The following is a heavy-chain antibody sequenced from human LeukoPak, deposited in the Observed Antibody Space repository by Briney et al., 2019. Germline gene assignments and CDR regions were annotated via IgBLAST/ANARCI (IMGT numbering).Heavy chain of an antibody. CDR3: ARDRRFLEWLLHPPHYYMDV. V-gene: IGHV3-21*01. Sequence: PGGSLRLSCAASGFTFSSYSMNWVRQAPGKGLEWVSSISSSSSYIYYADSVKGRFTISRDNAKNSLYLQMNSLRAENTAVYYCARDRRFLEWLLHPPHYYMDVWGKGTTVTVSS. CDR1: GFTFSSYS. CDR2: ISSSSSYI. J-gene: IGHJ6*03. D-gene: IGHD3-3*01.